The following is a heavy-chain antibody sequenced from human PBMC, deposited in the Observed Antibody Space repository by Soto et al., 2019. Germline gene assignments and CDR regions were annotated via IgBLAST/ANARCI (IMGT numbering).Heavy chain of an antibody. J-gene: IGHJ4*02. CDR3: ARQGPGGGGDY. V-gene: IGHV3-30*03. CDR2: ISNDGSYR. Sequence: QVQLVESGGGVVPPGSSLRISCETSGFIFSSYGMYWVRQAPGKGLEWVAVISNDGSYRYYKDSMKGRFSISRDNSKNTLNLQMSSLRPDDTALYYCARQGPGGGGDYWGQGTLVTVSA. D-gene: IGHD3-16*01. CDR1: GFIFSSYG.